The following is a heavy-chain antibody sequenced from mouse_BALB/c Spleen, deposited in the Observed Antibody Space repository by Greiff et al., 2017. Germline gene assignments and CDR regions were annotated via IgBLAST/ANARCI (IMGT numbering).Heavy chain of an antibody. CDR1: GYTFTSYW. CDR3: ARSDGVWFAY. V-gene: IGHV1-7*01. CDR2: INPSTGYT. Sequence: VKLVESGAELAKPGASVKMSCKASGYTFTSYWMHWVKQRPGQGLEWIGYINPSTGYTEYNQKFKDKATLTADKSSSTAYMQLSSLTSEDSAVYYCARSDGVWFAYWGQGTLVTVSA. J-gene: IGHJ3*01.